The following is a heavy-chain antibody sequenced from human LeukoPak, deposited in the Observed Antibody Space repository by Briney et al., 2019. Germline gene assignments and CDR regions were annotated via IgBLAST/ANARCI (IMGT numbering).Heavy chain of an antibody. V-gene: IGHV4-34*01. CDR3: ARDGAGYSSGWYVGHYYGMDV. D-gene: IGHD6-19*01. J-gene: IGHJ6*02. CDR1: GGSFSGYY. Sequence: PSETLSLTCAVYGGSFSGYYWSWIRQPPGKGLEWIGEINHSGSTNYNPSLKSRVTISVDTSKNQFSLKLSSVTAADTAVYYCARDGAGYSSGWYVGHYYGMDVWGQGTTVTVSS. CDR2: INHSGST.